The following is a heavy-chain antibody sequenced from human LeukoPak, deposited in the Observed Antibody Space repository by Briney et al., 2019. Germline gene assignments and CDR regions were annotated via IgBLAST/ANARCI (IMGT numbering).Heavy chain of an antibody. D-gene: IGHD6-13*01. CDR2: IYYSGST. J-gene: IGHJ4*02. CDR1: GGSISSYY. Sequence: SETLSLTCTVSGGSISSYYWSWIRQPPGKGLEWIGYIYYSGSTNYNPTLKSRVTISVDTSKNQFSLKLSSVTAADTAVYYCARAIAAAGTNNFDYWGQGTLVTVSS. V-gene: IGHV4-59*08. CDR3: ARAIAAAGTNNFDY.